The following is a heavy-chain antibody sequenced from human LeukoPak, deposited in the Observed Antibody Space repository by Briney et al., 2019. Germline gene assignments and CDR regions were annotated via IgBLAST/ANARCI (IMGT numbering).Heavy chain of an antibody. D-gene: IGHD1-14*01. CDR1: GYTSTSPD. V-gene: IGHV1-8*01. J-gene: IGHJ6*03. Sequence: ASVRVSCKPSGYTSTSPDINWVRQAPGRGLEWLGWMNPRDDTGYEQKFQGRLTLTRDKSIGTAYMELSSLTSEDTAVYYCASRGRPGTYYYYYYMDVWGKGTTVTVSS. CDR3: ASRGRPGTYYYYYYMDV. CDR2: MNPRDDT.